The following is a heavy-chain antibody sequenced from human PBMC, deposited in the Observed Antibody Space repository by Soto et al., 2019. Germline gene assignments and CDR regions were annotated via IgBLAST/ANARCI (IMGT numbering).Heavy chain of an antibody. CDR3: ARTSWRLFFSWPFDY. CDR1: VTTFTSFG. CDR2: ISANNRET. Sequence: QVRLVQSGTEVKKPGASVKVSCEASVTTFTSFGFAWVRQAPGHGLEWVVWISANNRETDYAEKFQGRVTLTPDTSTSSSYLDLGSLISTDTAIDYGARTSWRLFFSWPFDYWGKGTLVTVSS. J-gene: IGHJ4*02. V-gene: IGHV1-18*01.